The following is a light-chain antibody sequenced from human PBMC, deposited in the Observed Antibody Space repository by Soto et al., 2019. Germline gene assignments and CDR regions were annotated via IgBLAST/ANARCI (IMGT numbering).Light chain of an antibody. Sequence: EIVLTQSPGTLSLSPGERVTLSCTASQSFSSSQLAWYQQKPGQAPRLVIYDASTRATGIPDRFSGSGSGTDFTLTISRLEPEDITAYHCQVYGSSPPRTFAQGTKGDIK. CDR2: DAS. CDR3: QVYGSSPPRT. J-gene: IGKJ1*01. V-gene: IGKV3-20*01. CDR1: QSFSSSQ.